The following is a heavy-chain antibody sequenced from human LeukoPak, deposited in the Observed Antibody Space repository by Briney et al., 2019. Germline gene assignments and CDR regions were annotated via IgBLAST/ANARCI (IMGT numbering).Heavy chain of an antibody. CDR2: IKQDGSEK. V-gene: IGHV3-7*01. J-gene: IGHJ6*03. D-gene: IGHD3-10*01. CDR1: GFTFSSYW. CDR3: ARDRPYGSGSYYWFWVSGRYYYMDV. Sequence: PGGSLRLSCAASGFTFSSYWMSWVRQAPGKGLEWVANIKQDGSEKYYVDSVKGRFTISRDNAKNSLYLQMNSLRAEDTAVYYCARDRPYGSGSYYWFWVSGRYYYMDVWGKGTTVTIPS.